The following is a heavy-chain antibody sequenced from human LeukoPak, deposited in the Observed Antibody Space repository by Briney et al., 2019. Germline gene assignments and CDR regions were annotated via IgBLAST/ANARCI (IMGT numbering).Heavy chain of an antibody. Sequence: PSETLSLTCAVSGGSISSSNWWIWVRQPPGKGLEWIGEIYHSGSTNYNPSLKSRVTISVDTSKNQFSLKLSSVTAADTAVYYCARGPAVYDSSGSATDYWGQGTLVTVSS. CDR3: ARGPAVYDSSGSATDY. V-gene: IGHV4-4*02. CDR1: GGSISSSNW. J-gene: IGHJ4*02. D-gene: IGHD3-22*01. CDR2: IYHSGST.